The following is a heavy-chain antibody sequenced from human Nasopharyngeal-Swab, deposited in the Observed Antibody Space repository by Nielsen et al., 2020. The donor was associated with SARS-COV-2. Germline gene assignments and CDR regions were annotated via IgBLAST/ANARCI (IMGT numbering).Heavy chain of an antibody. CDR2: IRSKYYGGTP. CDR1: GFTFGDYA. Sequence: GGSLRLFCKASGFTFGDYAMSWFRQAPGKGLEWVGFIRSKYYGGTPEYAASVKGRLTISRDDSKSVAYLQMNSLKTEDTAVYYCTRDLFSNDYYDAKWFDPWGQGTLVTVSS. V-gene: IGHV3-49*03. D-gene: IGHD3-22*01. J-gene: IGHJ5*02. CDR3: TRDLFSNDYYDAKWFDP.